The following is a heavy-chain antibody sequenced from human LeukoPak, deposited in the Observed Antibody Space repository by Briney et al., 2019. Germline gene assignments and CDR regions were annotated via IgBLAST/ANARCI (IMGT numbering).Heavy chain of an antibody. CDR2: VSGRGDST. Sequence: GGSLRLSCAASGFTFSSHAMSWVRQAPGKGLEWVSTVSGRGDSTYYADSVKGWFTISRDNSMSTLYLQMKSLRAEDTALYYCARAPVSGPASGLDVWGQGTTVTVAS. J-gene: IGHJ6*02. V-gene: IGHV3-23*01. CDR1: GFTFSSHA. CDR3: ARAPVSGPASGLDV.